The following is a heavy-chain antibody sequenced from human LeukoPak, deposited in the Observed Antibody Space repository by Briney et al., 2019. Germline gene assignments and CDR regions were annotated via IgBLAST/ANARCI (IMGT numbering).Heavy chain of an antibody. D-gene: IGHD2-21*02. Sequence: PSETLSLTCAVYGGSFSGYYWSWIRQPPGKGLEWIGEINHSGSTNYNPSLKSRVTISVDTSKNQFSLKLRSVTAADTAVYYCAMVTARLGWFDPWGQGTLVTVSS. V-gene: IGHV4-34*01. J-gene: IGHJ5*02. CDR2: INHSGST. CDR1: GGSFSGYY. CDR3: AMVTARLGWFDP.